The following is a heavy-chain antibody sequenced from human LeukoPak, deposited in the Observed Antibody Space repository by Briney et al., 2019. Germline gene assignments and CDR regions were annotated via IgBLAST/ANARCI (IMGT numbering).Heavy chain of an antibody. CDR1: GSSLSSFY. D-gene: IGHD2-2*02. J-gene: IGHJ4*02. CDR2: IYTSGGT. V-gene: IGHV4-4*09. CDR3: AILAGYCLSPRCYTSDYFDY. Sequence: SETLCLTCTVSGSSLSSFYWSWIPEPPGEGLERIASIYTSGGTTFKPSLKSRVTMSVDTSTNQFSPKLSSLTAADTAVYYCAILAGYCLSPRCYTSDYFDYSGQAILVTVSS.